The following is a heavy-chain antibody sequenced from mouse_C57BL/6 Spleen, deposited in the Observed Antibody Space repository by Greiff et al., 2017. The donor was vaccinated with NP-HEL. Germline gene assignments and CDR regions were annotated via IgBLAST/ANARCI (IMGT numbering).Heavy chain of an antibody. V-gene: IGHV1-59*01. J-gene: IGHJ1*03. CDR1: GYTFTSYW. CDR3: ARPAFYYGSSYGYFDV. CDR2: IDPSDSYT. Sequence: VQLQQPGAELVRPGTSVKLSCKASGYTFTSYWMHWVKQRPGQGLEWIGVIDPSDSYTNYNQKFKGKATLTVDKSSSTAYMQLSSLTSEDSAVYYCARPAFYYGSSYGYFDVWGTGTTVTVSS. D-gene: IGHD1-1*01.